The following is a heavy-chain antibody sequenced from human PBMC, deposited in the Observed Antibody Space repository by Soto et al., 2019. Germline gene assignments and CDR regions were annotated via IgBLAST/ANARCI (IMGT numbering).Heavy chain of an antibody. Sequence: GSLMLSRAASGFTFSSYAMSLVRQAPGKGLEWVSAISGSGGSTYYADSVKGRFTISRDNSKNTLYLQMNSLRAEDTAVYYCATIGSSWLPEGTWGQGTLVTVSS. J-gene: IGHJ5*02. CDR3: ATIGSSWLPEGT. CDR1: GFTFSSYA. D-gene: IGHD6-13*01. V-gene: IGHV3-23*01. CDR2: ISGSGGST.